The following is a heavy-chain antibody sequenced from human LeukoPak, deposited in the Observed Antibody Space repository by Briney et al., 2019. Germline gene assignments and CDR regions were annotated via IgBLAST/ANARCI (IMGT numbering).Heavy chain of an antibody. CDR1: AGSVSIVSYY. V-gene: IGHV4-61*01. J-gene: IGHJ4*02. CDR2: IYYSGST. CDR3: ARGGHDVLTGYYFFDY. Sequence: SEPLSLTCTGTAGSVSIVSYYWRWIRQPPGKGLECIGYIYYSGSTNYNPSLKSRVTISVDTSKSQVSLKLSSVTAADTAVYYCARGGHDVLTGYYFFDYWGQGTLVTVSS. D-gene: IGHD3-9*01.